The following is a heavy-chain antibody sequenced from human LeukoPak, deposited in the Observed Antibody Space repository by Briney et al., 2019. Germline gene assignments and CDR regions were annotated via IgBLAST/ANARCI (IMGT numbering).Heavy chain of an antibody. J-gene: IGHJ3*02. CDR1: GFTVSSNY. CDR2: IYSGGNT. Sequence: GGSLRLSCAASGFTVSSNYMNWVRQAPGKGLEWVSVIYSGGNTYYADSVKGRFTISRDISKNTLYLQMNSLRAEDTAVYYCARESSGDGIDIWGQGTMVIVSS. V-gene: IGHV3-66*02. CDR3: ARESSGDGIDI.